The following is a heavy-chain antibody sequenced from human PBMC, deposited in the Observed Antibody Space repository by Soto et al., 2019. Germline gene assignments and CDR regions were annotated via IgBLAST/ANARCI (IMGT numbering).Heavy chain of an antibody. J-gene: IGHJ5*02. Sequence: QVQLVESGGGVVQPGRSLRLSCAASGFTFSSYGMHWVRQAPGKGLEWVAVISYDGSNKYYADSVKGRFTISRDNSKKTLYLQMNSLRAEDTAVYYCAKEIHDYVWGSYKSPRCMNPWGQGTLVTVSS. V-gene: IGHV3-30*18. D-gene: IGHD3-16*01. CDR1: GFTFSSYG. CDR3: AKEIHDYVWGSYKSPRCMNP. CDR2: ISYDGSNK.